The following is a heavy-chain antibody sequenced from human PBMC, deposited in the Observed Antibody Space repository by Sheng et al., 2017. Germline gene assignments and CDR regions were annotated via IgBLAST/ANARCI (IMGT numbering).Heavy chain of an antibody. Sequence: QMQLVESGGGVVPPGKSLRLSCAASGFIFSNSALHWVRQAPGKGLEWLAIISSDGGKTYYADTVKGRFIISRDNSKNTVYLQMNSLRAEDSSLYYCARETGRRQYSSHYFFMDVWARDSGHRLL. J-gene: IGHJ6*03. D-gene: IGHD1-1*01. CDR2: ISSDGGKT. V-gene: IGHV3-30-3*01. CDR3: ARETGRRQYSSHYFFMDV. CDR1: GFIFSNSA.